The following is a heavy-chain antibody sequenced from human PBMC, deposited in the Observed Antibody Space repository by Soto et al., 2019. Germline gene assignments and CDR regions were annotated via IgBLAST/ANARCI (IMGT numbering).Heavy chain of an antibody. CDR2: IFYRGSA. Sequence: SETLSLTCTVSGASISGGDNYWSWIRQPPGKGLEWIGYIFYRGSANYNPSLRSRVTISVDTSKNQFSLKLTSVTATDTAVYFCARLNYDFWSDYSPYNWFDPWGQGTLVTVS. CDR1: GASISGGDNY. V-gene: IGHV4-30-4*01. CDR3: ARLNYDFWSDYSPYNWFDP. J-gene: IGHJ5*02. D-gene: IGHD3-3*01.